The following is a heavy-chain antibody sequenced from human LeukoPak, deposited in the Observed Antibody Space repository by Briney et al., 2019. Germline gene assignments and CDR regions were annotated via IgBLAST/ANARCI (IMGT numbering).Heavy chain of an antibody. D-gene: IGHD4-17*01. CDR3: AKLWGTTVTTSAQA. V-gene: IGHV3-23*01. CDR2: ISGSGGST. Sequence: GGSLRLSCAASGLNFSSRWMNWVRQAPGKGLEWVSAISGSGGSTYYADSVKGRFTISRDNSKNTLYLQMNSLRAEDTAVYYCAKLWGTTVTTSAQAWGQGTLVTVSS. CDR1: GLNFSSRW. J-gene: IGHJ5*02.